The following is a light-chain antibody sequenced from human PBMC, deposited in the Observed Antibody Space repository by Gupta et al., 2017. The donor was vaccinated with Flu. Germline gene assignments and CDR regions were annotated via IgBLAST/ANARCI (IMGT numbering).Light chain of an antibody. CDR2: MAS. CDR3: QEYKRYSWT. J-gene: IGKJ1*01. V-gene: IGKV1-5*03. CDR1: QSISSW. Sequence: DIQMTQSPSTLSASVGDRVTITCRASQSISSWLAWYQQKPGKPPKLLIYMASTLETGVPSRFAGSGSGTEFTLTISSLQPDDFATYYCQEYKRYSWTFGQGTKVEIK.